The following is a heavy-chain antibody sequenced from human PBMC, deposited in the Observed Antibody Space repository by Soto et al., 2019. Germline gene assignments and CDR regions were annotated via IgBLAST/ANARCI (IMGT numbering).Heavy chain of an antibody. D-gene: IGHD5-12*01. J-gene: IGHJ5*02. CDR1: GGSISSGGYY. CDR2: IYYSGST. V-gene: IGHV4-31*03. Sequence: SETLSLTCTVSGGSISSGGYYWSWIRQHPGKGLEWIGYIYYSGSTYYNPSLKSRVTISVDTSKNQFSLKLSSVTAADTAVYYCVRDSWMRSARWFDPWGQGTLVTVSS. CDR3: VRDSWMRSARWFDP.